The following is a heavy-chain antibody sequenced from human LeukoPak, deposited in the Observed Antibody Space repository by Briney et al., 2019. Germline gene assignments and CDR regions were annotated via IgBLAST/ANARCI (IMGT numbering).Heavy chain of an antibody. Sequence: PGGSLRLSCAASGFTFSNYAMTWVRQAPGKGLEWVSAISGVGSSTYYADAVKGRFTISRDNYKNTLYLQMNSLRAEDTAVYYCAKSRGSGTFYKYFDYWGQGSLVTVSS. CDR3: AKSRGSGTFYKYFDY. J-gene: IGHJ4*02. V-gene: IGHV3-23*01. D-gene: IGHD3-10*01. CDR1: GFTFSNYA. CDR2: ISGVGSST.